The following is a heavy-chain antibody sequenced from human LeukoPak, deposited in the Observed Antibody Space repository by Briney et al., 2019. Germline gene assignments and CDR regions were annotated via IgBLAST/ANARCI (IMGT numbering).Heavy chain of an antibody. J-gene: IGHJ4*02. CDR2: IKQDGCEK. Sequence: GGSLRLSCAASGFTFTNFEMNWVRQAPGKGLEWVATIKQDGCEKYYVDSVKGRFTISRDNAKNSLYLQINSLRAEDTAVYYCARGFGGYAYWGQGTLVTVSS. V-gene: IGHV3-7*04. D-gene: IGHD5-12*01. CDR1: GFTFTNFE. CDR3: ARGFGGYAY.